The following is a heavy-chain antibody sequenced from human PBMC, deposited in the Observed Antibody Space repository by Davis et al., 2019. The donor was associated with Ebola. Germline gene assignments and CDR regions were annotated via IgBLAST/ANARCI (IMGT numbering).Heavy chain of an antibody. V-gene: IGHV3-9*01. CDR3: AKDTLRYSGAWGGWFDP. D-gene: IGHD6-19*01. CDR1: GFTFNDYA. Sequence: PGGPLRLSCAASGFTFNDYAMHWVRQPPGKGLEWVSGISWNSDSLGYADSVKGRFIISRDTAKNSLYLQMNRLRAEDTAVYYCAKDTLRYSGAWGGWFDPWGQGTLVTVSS. J-gene: IGHJ5*02. CDR2: ISWNSDSL.